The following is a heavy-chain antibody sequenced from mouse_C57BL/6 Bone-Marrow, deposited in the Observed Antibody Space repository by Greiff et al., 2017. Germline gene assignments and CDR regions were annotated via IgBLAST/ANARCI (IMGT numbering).Heavy chain of an antibody. CDR3: ARSKNWDSWFAY. D-gene: IGHD4-1*01. Sequence: VQLQQSGAELVRPGTSVKVSCKASGYAFTNYLMEWVKQRPGQSLEWIGVINPGSGGTNYNEKFKGKATLTADKSSSTADMQLSSLTSEDSAVYFCARSKNWDSWFAYWGQGTLVTVSA. CDR2: INPGSGGT. V-gene: IGHV1-54*01. CDR1: GYAFTNYL. J-gene: IGHJ3*01.